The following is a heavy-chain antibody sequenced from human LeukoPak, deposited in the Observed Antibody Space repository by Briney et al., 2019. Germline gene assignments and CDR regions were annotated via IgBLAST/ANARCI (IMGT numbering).Heavy chain of an antibody. V-gene: IGHV4-4*07. CDR1: GGSISSYY. Sequence: SETLSLTCTVSGGSISSYYWSWIRQPAGKGLEWIGRIYTSGSTNYNPSLKSRVTMSVDTSKNQFSLRLTSVTAAVTAVYYCARDSEGWASAYYYYYMDVWGKGTTVTVSS. J-gene: IGHJ6*03. CDR3: ARDSEGWASAYYYYYMDV. CDR2: IYTSGST. D-gene: IGHD3-16*01.